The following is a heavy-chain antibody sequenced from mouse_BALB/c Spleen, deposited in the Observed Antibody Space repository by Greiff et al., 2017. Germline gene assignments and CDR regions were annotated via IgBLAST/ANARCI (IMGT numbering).Heavy chain of an antibody. D-gene: IGHD1-1*01. CDR3: ARVTTVVAPFAY. CDR1: GFNIKDTY. V-gene: IGHV14-3*02. J-gene: IGHJ3*01. Sequence: VQLKESGAELVKPGASVKLSCTASGFNIKDTYMHWVKQRPEQGLEWIGRIDPANGNTKYDPKFQGKATITADTSSNTAYLQLSSLTSEDTAVYYCARVTTVVAPFAYWGQGTLVTVSA. CDR2: IDPANGNT.